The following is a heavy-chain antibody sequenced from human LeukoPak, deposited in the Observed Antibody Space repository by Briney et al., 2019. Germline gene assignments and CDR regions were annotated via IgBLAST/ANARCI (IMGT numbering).Heavy chain of an antibody. CDR2: IYYSGST. Sequence: NPSETLSLTCTVSGYSISSGYYWGWIRQPPGKGLEWIGSIYYSGSTYYNPSLKSRVTISVDTSKNQFSLKLSSVTAADTAVYYCARVGTPECVDYWGQGTLVTVSS. CDR3: ARVGTPECVDY. CDR1: GYSISSGYY. D-gene: IGHD1-26*01. V-gene: IGHV4-38-2*02. J-gene: IGHJ4*02.